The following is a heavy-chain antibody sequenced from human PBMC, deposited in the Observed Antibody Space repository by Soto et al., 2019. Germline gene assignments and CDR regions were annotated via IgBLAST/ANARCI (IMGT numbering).Heavy chain of an antibody. J-gene: IGHJ3*02. CDR2: ISGSGGST. CDR3: AKDRISGYDAFDI. Sequence: GGSLRLSCAASGFTFSSYAMSWVRQAPGKGLEWVSAISGSGGSTYYADSVKGRVTTSRDNSKNTRYLQMNSLRAEDTAVYYCAKDRISGYDAFDIWGQGTMFTVTS. V-gene: IGHV3-23*01. CDR1: GFTFSSYA. D-gene: IGHD5-18*01.